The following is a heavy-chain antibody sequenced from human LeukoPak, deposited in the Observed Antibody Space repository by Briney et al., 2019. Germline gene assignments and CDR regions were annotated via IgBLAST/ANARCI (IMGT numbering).Heavy chain of an antibody. CDR3: ARARAIAASHWFDP. J-gene: IGHJ5*02. D-gene: IGHD6-13*01. Sequence: NPSETLSLTCAVYGGSFSGYYWSWIRQPPGKGLEWLGEINHSGSTNYNPSLKSRVTISVDTSKNQFSLKLSSVTAADTAVYYCARARAIAASHWFDPWGQGTLVTVSS. V-gene: IGHV4-34*01. CDR1: GGSFSGYY. CDR2: INHSGST.